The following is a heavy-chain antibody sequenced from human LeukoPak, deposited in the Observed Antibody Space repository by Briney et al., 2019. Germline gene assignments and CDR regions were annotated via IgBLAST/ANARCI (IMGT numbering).Heavy chain of an antibody. Sequence: ASVKVSCKASGYTFTSYGISWVRQAPGQGLEWMGWNSAYNGNTNYAQKLQGRVTMTTDTSTSTAYMELRSLRSDDTAVYYCARVYCSSTSCYPSWISGYFDYWGQGTLVTVSS. CDR2: NSAYNGNT. V-gene: IGHV1-18*01. D-gene: IGHD2-2*01. CDR1: GYTFTSYG. CDR3: ARVYCSSTSCYPSWISGYFDY. J-gene: IGHJ4*02.